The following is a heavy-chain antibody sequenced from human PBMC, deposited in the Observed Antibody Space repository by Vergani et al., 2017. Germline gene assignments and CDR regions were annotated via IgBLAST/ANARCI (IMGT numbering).Heavy chain of an antibody. CDR2: IHASGTK. CDR1: GASITSGSFY. V-gene: IGHV4-61*02. CDR3: VRESWRSDRRGVYWFDT. Sequence: QVHLNEAGPGLVKPSQTLSLTCTVSGASITSGSFYWSWIRQPAGKGLEWIGRIHASGTKNYNPSLRSRVTLSVDTSKNQLSLKMISMTAADTAVYYCVRESWRSDRRGVYWFDTWGQGTLVSVSS. D-gene: IGHD3-10*01. J-gene: IGHJ5*02.